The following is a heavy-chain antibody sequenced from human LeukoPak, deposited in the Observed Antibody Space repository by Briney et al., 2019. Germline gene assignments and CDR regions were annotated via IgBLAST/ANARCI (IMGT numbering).Heavy chain of an antibody. Sequence: SETLSLTCAVSGDSISSDYWSWIRQPPGKGLEWIGYIYYSGSTNYNPSLKSRVTISVDTSKNQFSLKLSSVTAADTAVYYCARRYYYGSGSYYPVNWFDPWGQGTLVTVSS. D-gene: IGHD3-10*01. V-gene: IGHV4-59*12. CDR1: GDSISSDY. CDR2: IYYSGST. J-gene: IGHJ5*02. CDR3: ARRYYYGSGSYYPVNWFDP.